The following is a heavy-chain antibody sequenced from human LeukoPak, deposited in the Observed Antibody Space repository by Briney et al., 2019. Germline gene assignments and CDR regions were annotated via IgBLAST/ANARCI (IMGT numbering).Heavy chain of an antibody. CDR1: GGSFSGYY. CDR3: ARREDSPAGGIFDY. CDR2: INHSGST. Sequence: SETLSLTCAVYGGSFSGYYWSWIRQPPGKGLEWIGEINHSGSTNYNPSLKSRVTISVDTSKNQFSLKLSSVTAADTAVYFCARREDSPAGGIFDYWGQGTLVTVSS. D-gene: IGHD3-16*01. V-gene: IGHV4-34*01. J-gene: IGHJ4*02.